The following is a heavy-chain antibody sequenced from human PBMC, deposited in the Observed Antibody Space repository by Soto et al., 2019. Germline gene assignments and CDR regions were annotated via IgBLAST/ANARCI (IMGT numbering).Heavy chain of an antibody. D-gene: IGHD3-16*01. CDR3: ARTDTGGTYFEF. J-gene: IGHJ4*02. Sequence: QVQLVESGGGVVQPGMSLRLSCADSGFTFSEYDMHWVRQAPGKGLEWVALISYLGTKTDYADSVKGRFTISRDNFKKNVSLQMESLRAEHSAVYFCARTDTGGTYFEFWGRGTLVTVSS. CDR2: ISYLGTKT. CDR1: GFTFSEYD. V-gene: IGHV3-33*08.